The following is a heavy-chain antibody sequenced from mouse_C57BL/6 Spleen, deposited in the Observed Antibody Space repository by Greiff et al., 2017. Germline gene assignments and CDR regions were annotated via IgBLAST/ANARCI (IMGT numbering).Heavy chain of an antibody. D-gene: IGHD2-4*01. Sequence: DVKLVESGGGLVKPGGSLKLSCAASGFTFSSYTMSWVRQTPEKRLEWVATISGGGGNTYYPDSVKGRFTISRDNAKNTLYLQMSSLRSEDTALYYCARTGYYDYDEFAYWGQGTLVTVSA. CDR3: ARTGYYDYDEFAY. J-gene: IGHJ3*01. CDR2: ISGGGGNT. CDR1: GFTFSSYT. V-gene: IGHV5-9*01.